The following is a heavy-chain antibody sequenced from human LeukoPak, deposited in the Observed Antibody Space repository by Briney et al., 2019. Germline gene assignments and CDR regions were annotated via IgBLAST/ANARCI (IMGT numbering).Heavy chain of an antibody. Sequence: SETLSLTCTVSGGSISSYYWSWIRQPPARGLVWIGYIYYSGSTNYNPSLKSRVTISVDTPKNQFSLKLSSVTAADTDVYYCATSPIYYYDSSGYYFGYFDYWGQGTLVTVSS. CDR1: GGSISSYY. D-gene: IGHD3-22*01. CDR3: ATSPIYYYDSSGYYFGYFDY. CDR2: IYYSGST. J-gene: IGHJ4*02. V-gene: IGHV4-59*13.